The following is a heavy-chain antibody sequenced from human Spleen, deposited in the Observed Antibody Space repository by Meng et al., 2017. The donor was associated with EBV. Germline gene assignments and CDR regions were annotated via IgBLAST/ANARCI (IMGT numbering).Heavy chain of an antibody. J-gene: IGHJ4*02. V-gene: IGHV3-11*01. CDR2: ISSSGSTV. CDR3: ARDQVEKGPSAFDY. CDR1: GFTFSDYY. Sequence: VVLGVVVGGLVQAGGSLSMSCAAPGFTFSDYYMSWILQAPGKGLEWVSYISSSGSTVYYADSVKGRFTISRDNAKKSLYLQMNSLRVEDTAVYYCARDQVEKGPSAFDYWGQGTLVTVSS.